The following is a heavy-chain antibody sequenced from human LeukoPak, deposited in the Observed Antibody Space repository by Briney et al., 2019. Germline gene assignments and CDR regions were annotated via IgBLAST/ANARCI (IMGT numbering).Heavy chain of an antibody. J-gene: IGHJ4*02. CDR2: ISGSGGST. D-gene: IGHD3-10*01. CDR3: AKSRITLTEGYFDS. V-gene: IGHV3-23*01. CDR1: RFTFSTYA. Sequence: GGSLRLSCAASRFTFSTYAMNWVRQAPGKGLEWVSSISGSGGSTYYADSVKGRFTISRATSKNTLYLQMNSLRADDTAVYYCAKSRITLTEGYFDSWGQGTLVTVSS.